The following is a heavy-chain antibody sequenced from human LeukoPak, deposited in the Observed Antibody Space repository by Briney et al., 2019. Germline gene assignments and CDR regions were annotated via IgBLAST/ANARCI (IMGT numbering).Heavy chain of an antibody. J-gene: IGHJ5*02. V-gene: IGHV1-2*02. D-gene: IGHD2-2*01. Sequence: GASVKVSCKASGGTFSSYAISWVRQAPGQGLEWMGWINPNSGGTNYAQKFQGRVTMTRDTSISTAYMELSRLRSDDTAVYYCARVRGSTSRNWFDPWGQGTLVTVSS. CDR3: ARVRGSTSRNWFDP. CDR1: GGTFSSYA. CDR2: INPNSGGT.